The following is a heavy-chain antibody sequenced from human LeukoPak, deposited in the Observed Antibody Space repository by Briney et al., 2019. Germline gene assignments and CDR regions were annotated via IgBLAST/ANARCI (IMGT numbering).Heavy chain of an antibody. CDR1: GLTFSNSA. CDR2: ITKSGDQT. CDR3: VKSAGKDGYRDVFDI. J-gene: IGHJ3*02. V-gene: IGHV3-23*01. Sequence: GGSLRLSCVPSGLTFSNSALSWVRHAPGKGLEWVSTITKSGDQTHYADSVRGLFTISRDIFKNTLYLQMNSLRAEDTAVYHCVKSAGKDGYRDVFDIWGQGTVVTVSS. D-gene: IGHD5-24*01.